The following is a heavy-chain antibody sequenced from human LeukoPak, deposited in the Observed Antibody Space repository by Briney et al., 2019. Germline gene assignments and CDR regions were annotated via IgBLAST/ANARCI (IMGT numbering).Heavy chain of an antibody. J-gene: IGHJ3*02. CDR2: ISAYNGNT. Sequence: GASVKVSCRASSYTLTNYGISWVRQAPGQGLEWMGWISAYNGNTNYAQNLQGRVTMSTDTSTNTAYMELRSLRSDDTAVYYCARDQDPGAFAIWGQGTMVTVSS. CDR1: SYTLTNYG. V-gene: IGHV1-18*01. CDR3: ARDQDPGAFAI.